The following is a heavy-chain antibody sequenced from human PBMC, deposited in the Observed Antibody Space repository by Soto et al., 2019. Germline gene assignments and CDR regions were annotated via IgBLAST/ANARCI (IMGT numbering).Heavy chain of an antibody. CDR1: EFTFSSNG. Sequence: EVQLVESGGGLVQPGGSLRLSLAASEFTFSSNGMNGVPQAPGKGLEWGANIKEVGSEKYYVDSVKGRFTISRDNAKNSLYLQMNSLRGEDTAVYYCARDLGAPGRGSAVGYYYHYGMDVWGQGTTVTVSS. D-gene: IGHD2-2*01. V-gene: IGHV3-7*05. CDR2: IKEVGSEK. CDR3: ARDLGAPGRGSAVGYYYHYGMDV. J-gene: IGHJ6*02.